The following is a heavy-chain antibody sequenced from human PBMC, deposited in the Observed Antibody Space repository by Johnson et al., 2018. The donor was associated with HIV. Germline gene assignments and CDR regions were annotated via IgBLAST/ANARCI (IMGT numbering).Heavy chain of an antibody. Sequence: VQLVESGGGLVQPGGSLRLSCAASGFIFAMYSMSWVRQAPGRGLERVANIQQDGSEKYYLDSVKGRFTISRDNAKNSLDLQMINLRVDDAALYYCARDPAYAAFDVWGQGTVVTVSS. CDR2: IQQDGSEK. CDR1: GFIFAMYS. D-gene: IGHD3-16*01. V-gene: IGHV3-7*01. CDR3: ARDPAYAAFDV. J-gene: IGHJ3*01.